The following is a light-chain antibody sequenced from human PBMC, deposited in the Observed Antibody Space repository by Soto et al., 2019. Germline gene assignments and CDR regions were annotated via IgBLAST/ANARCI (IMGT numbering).Light chain of an antibody. Sequence: DIQMTQSPSSLSASIGDRVTITCRASQGIANYLAWYQQKPGKVPKLLIYAASSLQSGFPSRFSGSGSGTDFTLTIRGLQPEDVATYYCQKYNGALWAFGQGTKVEVK. CDR3: QKYNGALWA. V-gene: IGKV1-27*01. CDR1: QGIANY. CDR2: AAS. J-gene: IGKJ1*01.